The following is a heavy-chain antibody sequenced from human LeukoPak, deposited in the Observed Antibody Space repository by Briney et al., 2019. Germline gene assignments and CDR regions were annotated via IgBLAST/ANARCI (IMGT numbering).Heavy chain of an antibody. CDR3: ARNGKDLYYYYYMDV. CDR2: IYTSGST. Sequence: SETLSLTCTVSGGTISYYYWSWIRQPAGKGLEWIGRIYTSGSTNYNPSLKSRVTMSVDTSKNQFSLKLSSVTAADTAVYYCARNGKDLYYYYYMDVWGKGTTVTVSS. J-gene: IGHJ6*03. V-gene: IGHV4-4*07. D-gene: IGHD1-26*01. CDR1: GGTISYYY.